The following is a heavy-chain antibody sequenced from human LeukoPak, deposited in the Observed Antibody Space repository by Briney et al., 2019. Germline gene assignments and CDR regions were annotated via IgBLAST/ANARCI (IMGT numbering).Heavy chain of an antibody. Sequence: GGSLRLSCAASGFDFSPLEMSWVRQAPGKGLEWVSFISGGSEATHYADSVRGRFTISRDNAKNSLYLEMRSLRAEDTAVYYCAASLSGWYGPSAFYWGQGTRVTVSP. CDR3: AASLSGWYGPSAFY. D-gene: IGHD6-19*01. V-gene: IGHV3-48*03. CDR2: ISGGSEAT. J-gene: IGHJ4*02. CDR1: GFDFSPLE.